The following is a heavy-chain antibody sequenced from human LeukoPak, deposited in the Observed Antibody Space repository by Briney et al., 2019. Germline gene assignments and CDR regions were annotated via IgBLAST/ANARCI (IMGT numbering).Heavy chain of an antibody. J-gene: IGHJ4*02. Sequence: GGSLRLSCEASGFSFSSYWMSWVRQAPGKGLEWVANINEGGNGRYYVGSVKGRFTISRDNAKNSLFLQMNDLRGEDRAVYYCVRVGKNGWQNDYWGQGTLVTVSS. V-gene: IGHV3-7*03. CDR2: INEGGNGR. CDR3: VRVGKNGWQNDY. D-gene: IGHD6-19*01. CDR1: GFSFSSYW.